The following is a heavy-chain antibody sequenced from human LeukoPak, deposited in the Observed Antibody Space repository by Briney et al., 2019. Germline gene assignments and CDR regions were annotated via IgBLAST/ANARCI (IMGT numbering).Heavy chain of an antibody. CDR3: ARGYDFWSGYSLDY. CDR2: IYYSGST. D-gene: IGHD3-3*01. V-gene: IGHV4-59*01. CDR1: GGSISSYY. J-gene: IGHJ4*02. Sequence: SETRSLTCTVSGGSISSYYWSWIRQPPGKGLEWIGYIYYSGSTNYNPSLKSRVTISVDTSKNQFSLKLSSVTAADTAVYYCARGYDFWSGYSLDYWGQGTLVTVSS.